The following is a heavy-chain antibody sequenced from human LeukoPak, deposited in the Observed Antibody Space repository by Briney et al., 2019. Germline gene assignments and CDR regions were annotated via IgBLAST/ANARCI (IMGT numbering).Heavy chain of an antibody. Sequence: PGGSLRLSRAASGFTFSSYEMNWVRQAPGKGLEWVSYISSSGSTIYYVDSVKGRFTISRDNAKNSLYLQMNSLRAEDTAVYYCAELGITMIGGVWGKGTTVTISS. D-gene: IGHD3-10*02. CDR1: GFTFSSYE. CDR2: ISSSGSTI. J-gene: IGHJ6*04. CDR3: AELGITMIGGV. V-gene: IGHV3-48*03.